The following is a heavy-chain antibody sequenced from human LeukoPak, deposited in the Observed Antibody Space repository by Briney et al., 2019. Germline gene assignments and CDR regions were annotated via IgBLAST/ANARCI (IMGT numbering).Heavy chain of an antibody. J-gene: IGHJ4*02. CDR1: GGSISPHY. Sequence: SETLSLTCTVSGGSISPHYWSWIRQSPGRGLEWIGYIYYSGSTNYNPSLKSRVTISVDTSKNQFSLKLSSVTAADTAVYYCARTSGSYYVLDYWGQGTLVTVSS. D-gene: IGHD1-26*01. V-gene: IGHV4-59*11. CDR2: IYYSGST. CDR3: ARTSGSYYVLDY.